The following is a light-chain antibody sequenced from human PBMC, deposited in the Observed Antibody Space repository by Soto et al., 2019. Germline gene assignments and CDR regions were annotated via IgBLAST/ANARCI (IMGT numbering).Light chain of an antibody. J-gene: IGLJ1*01. CDR2: DVS. CDR1: SSDVGGYNY. CDR3: SSYRSSSTYV. Sequence: QSALTQPASVSGSPGQSITISCTGTSSDVGGYNYVSWYQQHPGKVPKLMIYDVSNRPSGVSNRFSGSKSGNTASLTISGLQAEDEADYYCSSYRSSSTYVFGTGTKLTVL. V-gene: IGLV2-14*01.